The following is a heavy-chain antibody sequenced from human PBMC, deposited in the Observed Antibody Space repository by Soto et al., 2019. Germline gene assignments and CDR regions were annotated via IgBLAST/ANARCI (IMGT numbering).Heavy chain of an antibody. D-gene: IGHD2-15*01. V-gene: IGHV1-18*01. CDR2: ISADNGDT. J-gene: IGHJ2*01. CDR1: GYTFTTFG. Sequence: QVQVVQSGAEVKKPGASVKVACKASGYTFTTFGTSWVRQAPGQGLEWMGWISADNGDTNSAQKFQDRVTMTTDTSTNTAYMELRSLTSDDTAVYYCARCYCSAGSCFTCWHFDLWGRGTLVTVSS. CDR3: ARCYCSAGSCFTCWHFDL.